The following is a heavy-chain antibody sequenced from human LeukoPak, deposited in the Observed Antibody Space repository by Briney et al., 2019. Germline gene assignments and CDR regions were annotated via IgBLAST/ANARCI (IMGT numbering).Heavy chain of an antibody. CDR2: IKQDGSEK. V-gene: IGHV3-7*01. D-gene: IGHD2-15*01. J-gene: IGHJ4*02. Sequence: GGSLRLSCAASGFTFSNYWMSWVRQAPGKGLGWVANIKQDGSEKYYVDSVKGRFAISRDNAKNSLYLQMNSLRAEDLAVYYCARARYCGGTSCYFDYWGQGTLVTVSS. CDR1: GFTFSNYW. CDR3: ARARYCGGTSCYFDY.